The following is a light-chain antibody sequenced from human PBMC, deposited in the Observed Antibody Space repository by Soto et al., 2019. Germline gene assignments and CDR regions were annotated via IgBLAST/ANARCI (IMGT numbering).Light chain of an antibody. CDR3: GTWDSSLSAYV. J-gene: IGLJ1*01. CDR2: DNN. CDR1: SSNIGNNY. Sequence: QSVLTQPRSESAYPGQKVTISCSGSSSNIGNNYVSWYQQLPGTAPKLLIYDNNKRPSGIPDRFSDSKSGTSATLAITGLQTGDEADYYCGTWDSSLSAYVFGTGTRVTVL. V-gene: IGLV1-51*01.